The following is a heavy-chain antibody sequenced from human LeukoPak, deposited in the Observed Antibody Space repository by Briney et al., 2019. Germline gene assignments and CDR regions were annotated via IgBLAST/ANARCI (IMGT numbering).Heavy chain of an antibody. D-gene: IGHD3-22*01. J-gene: IGHJ4*02. CDR2: VRGKAYGGTA. V-gene: IGHV3-49*04. Sequence: GGSLRLSCAASGFTFSSYNMNWVRQAPGKGLEWVGFVRGKAYGGTAQYAASVKGRFTISRDDSKSIAYLQMDSLKTEDTAVYYCTRDLAWGYYDSSGYLGWGQGTLVTVSS. CDR3: TRDLAWGYYDSSGYLG. CDR1: GFTFSSYN.